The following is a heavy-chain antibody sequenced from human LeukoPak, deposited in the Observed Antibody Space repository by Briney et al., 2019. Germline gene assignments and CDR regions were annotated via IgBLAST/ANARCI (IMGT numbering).Heavy chain of an antibody. Sequence: GGSLRLSCAASGFTFSGSAMHWVRQASGKGLEWVGRIRSKANSYATAYAASVKGRFTISRDDSKNTAYLQMNSLKPEDTAVYYCTRHSAARPNDFDYWGQGTLVTVSS. D-gene: IGHD6-6*01. CDR1: GFTFSGSA. CDR2: IRSKANSYAT. V-gene: IGHV3-73*01. J-gene: IGHJ4*02. CDR3: TRHSAARPNDFDY.